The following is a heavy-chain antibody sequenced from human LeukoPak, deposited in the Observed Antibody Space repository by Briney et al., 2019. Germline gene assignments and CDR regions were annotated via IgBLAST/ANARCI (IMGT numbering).Heavy chain of an antibody. D-gene: IGHD3-10*01. Sequence: SETLSLTCTVSGGSVSSGGYYWSWIRQHPGKGLEWIGYIYYSGSTYYNPSLKSRVTISVDTSKNQFSLKLSSVTAADTAVYYCARDRCRVRGVGCGMDVWGQGTTVTVSS. CDR2: IYYSGST. CDR3: ARDRCRVRGVGCGMDV. V-gene: IGHV4-31*03. CDR1: GGSVSSGGYY. J-gene: IGHJ6*02.